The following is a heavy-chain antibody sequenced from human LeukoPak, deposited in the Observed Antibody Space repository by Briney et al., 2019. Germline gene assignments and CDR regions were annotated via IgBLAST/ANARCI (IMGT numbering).Heavy chain of an antibody. J-gene: IGHJ6*04. CDR1: GFTFSSYG. CDR2: ISYDGSNK. D-gene: IGHD6-13*01. Sequence: GRSLRLSCAASGFTFSSYGMHWVRQAPGKGLEWVAVISYDGSNKYYADSVKGRFTISSDNSKNTLYLQMNSLRAEDTAVYYCAKAVYSSSWTGVYYYYGMDVWGKGTTVTVSS. V-gene: IGHV3-30*18. CDR3: AKAVYSSSWTGVYYYYGMDV.